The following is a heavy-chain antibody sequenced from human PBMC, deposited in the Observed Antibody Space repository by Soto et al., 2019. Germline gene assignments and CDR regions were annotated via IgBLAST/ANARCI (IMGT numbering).Heavy chain of an antibody. CDR2: IIPIFGTA. CDR1: GGTFSSYA. V-gene: IGHV1-69*01. J-gene: IGHJ6*02. D-gene: IGHD6-13*01. CDR3: ARPSAAHYYYYYGMDV. Sequence: QVQLVQSGAEVKKPGSSVKVSCKASGGTFSSYAISWVRQAPGQGLEWMGGIIPIFGTANYAQKFQGRVTITADESTSTDYLELSSLRSADTAVYYCARPSAAHYYYYYGMDVWGQGNTGTVSS.